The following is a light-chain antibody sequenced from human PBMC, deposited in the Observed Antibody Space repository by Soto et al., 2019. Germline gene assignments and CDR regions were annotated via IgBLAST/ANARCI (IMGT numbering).Light chain of an antibody. V-gene: IGLV2-8*01. CDR3: SSFASSNTWV. CDR2: EVT. Sequence: QSALTQPPSASGSPGQSVTISCTGTSSDVGAYNYVSWYQQHAGKAPKLVIYEVTKRPSGVTDRLSGSKSANTASLTVSGLQAEDDADYYCSSFASSNTWVFGGGTKVTVL. J-gene: IGLJ3*02. CDR1: SSDVGAYNY.